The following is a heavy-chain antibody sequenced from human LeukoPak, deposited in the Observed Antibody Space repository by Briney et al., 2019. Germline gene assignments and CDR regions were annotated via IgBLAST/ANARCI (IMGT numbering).Heavy chain of an antibody. CDR1: GGSFSGYY. CDR3: ARGELDSSNPKHFDY. Sequence: SETLSLTCAVYGGSFSGYYWSWIRQPPGKGLEWIGGINHSGSTNYNPSLKSRVTISVDTSKNQFSLKLSSVTAADTAVYYCARGELDSSNPKHFDYWGQGTLVTVSS. V-gene: IGHV4-34*01. J-gene: IGHJ4*02. D-gene: IGHD3-22*01. CDR2: INHSGST.